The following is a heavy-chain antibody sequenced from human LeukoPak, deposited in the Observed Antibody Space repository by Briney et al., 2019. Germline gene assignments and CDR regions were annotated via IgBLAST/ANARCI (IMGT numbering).Heavy chain of an antibody. CDR2: IYSGGST. D-gene: IGHD3-22*01. CDR1: GFTVSSSY. J-gene: IGHJ4*02. Sequence: GGSLRLSCAASGFTVSSSYMSWVRQAPGKGLEWVSVIYSGGSTYYADSVKGRFTISRDNYKNTVYLQMNSLRAEDTAVYYCARDVYSSGFYDYWGQGTLVTVSS. V-gene: IGHV3-53*01. CDR3: ARDVYSSGFYDY.